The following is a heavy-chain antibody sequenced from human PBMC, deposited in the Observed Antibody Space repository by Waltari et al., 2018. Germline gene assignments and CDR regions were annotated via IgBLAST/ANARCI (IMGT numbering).Heavy chain of an antibody. Sequence: QVQLQESGPGLEKPSETLSLTCAVSGYSISSGYYWGWIRQPPGKGLEWIGSIYHSGSTYYNPSLKSRVTISVDTSKNQFSLKLSSVTAADTAVYYCARPASRWYFDLWGRGTLVTVSS. CDR3: ARPASRWYFDL. V-gene: IGHV4-38-2*01. CDR1: GYSISSGYY. J-gene: IGHJ2*01. CDR2: IYHSGST.